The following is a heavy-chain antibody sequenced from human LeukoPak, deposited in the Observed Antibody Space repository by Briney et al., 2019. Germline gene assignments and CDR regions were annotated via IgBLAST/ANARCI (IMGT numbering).Heavy chain of an antibody. J-gene: IGHJ6*03. D-gene: IGHD3-22*01. V-gene: IGHV1-2*02. CDR2: INPNSGGT. Sequence: ASVKVSCKASGYTFTGYYMHWVRQAPGQGLEWMGWINPNSGGTNYAQKFQGRVTMTRDTSISTAYMELSRLRSDDTAFYYCARAPLTRYWYESSFDHDTFYYYMDVWGKGTTVTVSS. CDR3: ARAPLTRYWYESSFDHDTFYYYMDV. CDR1: GYTFTGYY.